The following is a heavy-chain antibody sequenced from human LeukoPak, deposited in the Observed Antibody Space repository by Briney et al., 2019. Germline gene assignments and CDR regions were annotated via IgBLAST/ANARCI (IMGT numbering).Heavy chain of an antibody. V-gene: IGHV4-30-4*01. D-gene: IGHD3-10*01. CDR2: ICYSGST. CDR1: GGSICSGDYY. Sequence: SHTLSLTCTVSGGSICSGDYYWSWIPQPLGKGLEWIGYICYSGSTYYNPSLKSRVTISVDSSKNQFSLKLSSVTAADTAVYYCARARGLRRGYYYGSGSYYSNWFDPWGQGTLVTVSS. J-gene: IGHJ5*02. CDR3: ARARGLRRGYYYGSGSYYSNWFDP.